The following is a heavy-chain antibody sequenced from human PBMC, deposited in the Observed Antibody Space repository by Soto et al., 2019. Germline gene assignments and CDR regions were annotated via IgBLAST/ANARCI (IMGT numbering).Heavy chain of an antibody. Sequence: EVQLVASGGGLVQPGGSLRLSCAASGFTFSSYSMNWVRQAPGKGLEWVSYISSSSSTIYYADSVKGRFTISRDNAKNSLYLQMNSLRAEDTAVYYCAQTHFDWLSLRYYYYYMDVWGKGTTVTVSS. J-gene: IGHJ6*03. CDR1: GFTFSSYS. CDR3: AQTHFDWLSLRYYYYYMDV. CDR2: ISSSSSTI. V-gene: IGHV3-48*01. D-gene: IGHD3-9*01.